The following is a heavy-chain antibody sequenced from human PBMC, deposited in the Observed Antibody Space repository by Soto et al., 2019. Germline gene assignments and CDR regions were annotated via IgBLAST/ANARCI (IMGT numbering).Heavy chain of an antibody. CDR2: INVGNGNT. J-gene: IGHJ5*02. V-gene: IGHV1-3*01. D-gene: IGHD4-17*01. CDR3: ARGLPTTVTILQS. Sequence: QVQLVQSGAAVKKPGASVKVSGKASGFPFAGNTVLWVRQAPGQGLEWMGWINVGNGNTKLSQKFQGRFTLARDTSASTAYMELSSLRSEDTAVYYCARGLPTTVTILQSWGQGTLVTVAS. CDR1: GFPFAGNT.